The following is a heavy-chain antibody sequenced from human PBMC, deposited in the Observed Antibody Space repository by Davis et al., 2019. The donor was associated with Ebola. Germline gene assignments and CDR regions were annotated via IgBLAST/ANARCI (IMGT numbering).Heavy chain of an antibody. CDR1: GGSISGYY. J-gene: IGHJ6*02. CDR3: AREVGYCGSGSTSGAYYYSDGMDV. D-gene: IGHD3-10*01. CDR2: INHSRST. V-gene: IGHV4-34*01. Sequence: SETLSLTCAVYGGSISGYYWSWIRQPPGTGLEWIGEINHSRSTTHHPSLKSRVTISVDTSKNQFSQRLSSVPAADTAVHYCAREVGYCGSGSTSGAYYYSDGMDVWGQGTTVTVSS.